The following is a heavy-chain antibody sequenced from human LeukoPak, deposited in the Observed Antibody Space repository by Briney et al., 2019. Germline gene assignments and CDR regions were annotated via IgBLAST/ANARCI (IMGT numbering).Heavy chain of an antibody. CDR1: GYSFTTYW. Sequence: GESLKISCKGSGYSFTTYWIGWVRQVPGKGLEWMGIIYPGDSDTRYSPSFQGQVSFSADKSTSTAYLQWSSLKASDTAIYYCARRGVVTSSEGFFDYWGQGTLVSVSS. D-gene: IGHD3-22*01. CDR3: ARRGVVTSSEGFFDY. CDR2: IYPGDSDT. V-gene: IGHV5-51*01. J-gene: IGHJ4*02.